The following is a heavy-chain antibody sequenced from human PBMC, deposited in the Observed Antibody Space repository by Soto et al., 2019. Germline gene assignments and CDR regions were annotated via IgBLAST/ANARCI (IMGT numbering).Heavy chain of an antibody. V-gene: IGHV3-23*01. D-gene: IGHD2-2*01. CDR3: AKCQVVPGVSGWCNYLDP. Sequence: EVQLLESGGDLVQPGGSLRLSCAASGFTLRTYAMNWVRQAPGKGLEWVSSIRENSGSTDYADSVKGRFTISRDNSKNTLYLQMSSLSADDTAVYYCAKCQVVPGVSGWCNYLDPWGQGTLVTVSS. CDR1: GFTLRTYA. CDR2: IRENSGST. J-gene: IGHJ5*02.